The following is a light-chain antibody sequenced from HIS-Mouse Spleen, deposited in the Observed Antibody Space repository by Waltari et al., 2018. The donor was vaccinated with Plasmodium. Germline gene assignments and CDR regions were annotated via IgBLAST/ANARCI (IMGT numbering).Light chain of an antibody. CDR2: GAS. V-gene: IGKV3-15*01. J-gene: IGKJ3*01. CDR3: QQYNNWSFT. Sequence: EIVMTQSPAPLSVSPGERATLSCRASQSVSSNLAWYQQKHGQAPRLLIYGASTRATGIPARFSGSGSGTEFTLTISSLQSEDFAVYYCQQYNNWSFTFGPGTKVDIK. CDR1: QSVSSN.